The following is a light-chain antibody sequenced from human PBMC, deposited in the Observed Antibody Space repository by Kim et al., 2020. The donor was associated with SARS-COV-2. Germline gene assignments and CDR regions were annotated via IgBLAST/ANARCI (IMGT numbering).Light chain of an antibody. Sequence: QSALTQPASVSGSPGQSITISCTGTSSDVGGYNYVSWYQQHPGKAPKVMIYDVSKRPSGVSNRFSGSKSGNTASLTISGLQAEDEADYYCSSYTSSNTYFFGTGTKVTVL. CDR3: SSYTSSNTYF. V-gene: IGLV2-14*01. CDR2: DVS. J-gene: IGLJ1*01. CDR1: SSDVGGYNY.